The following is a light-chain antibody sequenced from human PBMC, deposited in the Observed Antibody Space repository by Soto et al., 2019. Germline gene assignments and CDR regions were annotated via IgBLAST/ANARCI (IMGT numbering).Light chain of an antibody. CDR3: QQYYTTRYT. J-gene: IGKJ2*01. V-gene: IGKV1-39*01. CDR1: RSIRNY. CDR2: AAS. Sequence: DIQMTQSPSSLSASVGDRVTITCRASRSIRNYLNWYQQKPGKAPKLLIYAASSLQSGVPSRFSGSGSGTDFNLTISSLQPEDFATFYCQQYYTTRYTFGQGTKLEIK.